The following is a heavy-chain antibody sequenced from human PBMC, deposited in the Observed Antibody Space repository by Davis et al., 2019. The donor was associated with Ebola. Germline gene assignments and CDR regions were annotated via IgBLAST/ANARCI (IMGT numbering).Heavy chain of an antibody. CDR3: AREGYRGGAFDY. CDR2: INHSGST. Sequence: PGGSLRLSCTVYGGSFSGYYWSWIRQPPGKGLEWIREINHSGSTNYSPSPKSRITISVDTSKNQFSLKLSSVTAADTAIYYCAREGYRGGAFDYWGQGTLVPVSS. D-gene: IGHD2-21*01. V-gene: IGHV4-34*10. CDR1: GGSFSGYY. J-gene: IGHJ4*02.